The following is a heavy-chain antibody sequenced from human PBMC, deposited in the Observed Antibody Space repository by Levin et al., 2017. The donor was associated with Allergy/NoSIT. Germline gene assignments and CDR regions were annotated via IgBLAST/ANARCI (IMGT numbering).Heavy chain of an antibody. Sequence: SETLSLTCAVYGGSFSGYYWSWIRQPPGKGLEWIGEINHSGSTNYNPSLKSRVTISVDTSKNQFSLKLSSVTAADTAVYYCARKGSRAAAVGLLAYWGQGTLVTVSS. J-gene: IGHJ4*02. CDR2: INHSGST. D-gene: IGHD6-13*01. CDR3: ARKGSRAAAVGLLAY. V-gene: IGHV4-34*01. CDR1: GGSFSGYY.